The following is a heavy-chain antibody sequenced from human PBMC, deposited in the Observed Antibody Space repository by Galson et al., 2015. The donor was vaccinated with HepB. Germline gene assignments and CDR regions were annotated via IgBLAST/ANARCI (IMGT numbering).Heavy chain of an antibody. Sequence: SVKVSCKASNYTFTSYGISWVRQAPGQGFEWVAYISAYNGNTVYAQNLQGRVTVTTDTSTSTTYLDLRSLTSDDTAVYYCARDSQYDSTWEDKHFYYGMDVWGQGTTVTVSS. CDR2: ISAYNGNT. J-gene: IGHJ6*02. D-gene: IGHD6-13*01. CDR1: NYTFTSYG. V-gene: IGHV1-18*04. CDR3: ARDSQYDSTWEDKHFYYGMDV.